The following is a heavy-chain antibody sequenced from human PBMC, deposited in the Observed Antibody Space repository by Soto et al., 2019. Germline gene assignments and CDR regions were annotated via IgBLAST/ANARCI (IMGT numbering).Heavy chain of an antibody. V-gene: IGHV1-69*13. Sequence: SVKVSCKASGGTFSSYAISWVRQAPGQGLEWMGGIIPIFGTANYAQKFQGRVTITADESTSTAYMELSSLRSEDTAVYYCARGQVLRYFDWLPPSMDVWGQGTTVTVSS. CDR2: IIPIFGTA. J-gene: IGHJ6*02. D-gene: IGHD3-9*01. CDR3: ARGQVLRYFDWLPPSMDV. CDR1: GGTFSSYA.